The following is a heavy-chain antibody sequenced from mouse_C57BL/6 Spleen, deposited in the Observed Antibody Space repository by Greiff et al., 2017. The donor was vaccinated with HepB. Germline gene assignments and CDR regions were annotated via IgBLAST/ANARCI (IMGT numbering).Heavy chain of an antibody. Sequence: EVKVEESGPGLVKPSQSLSLTCSVTGYSITSGYYWNWIRQFPGNKLEWMGYISYDGSNNYNPSLKNRIPITRDTSKNQFFLKLNSVTTEDTATYYCARDLSSYDAMDYWGQGTSVTVSS. CDR2: ISYDGSN. V-gene: IGHV3-6*01. CDR3: ARDLSSYDAMDY. D-gene: IGHD1-1*01. J-gene: IGHJ4*01. CDR1: GYSITSGYY.